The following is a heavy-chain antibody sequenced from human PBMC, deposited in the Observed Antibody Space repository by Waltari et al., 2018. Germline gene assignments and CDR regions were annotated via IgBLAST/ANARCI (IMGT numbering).Heavy chain of an antibody. Sequence: EVQLVESGGGLIQPGGSLRLSCEASGFIVSDYYMSWVRQAPGKGLEWVSNIYTAVTTYYADSVKGRFTISRDKSKNTVYLQMNSLRAEDTAVYYCAREGEHFNWNYVDFWGQGTLVAVSS. CDR3: AREGEHFNWNYVDF. J-gene: IGHJ4*02. D-gene: IGHD1-20*01. CDR2: IYTAVTT. V-gene: IGHV3-53*01. CDR1: GFIVSDYY.